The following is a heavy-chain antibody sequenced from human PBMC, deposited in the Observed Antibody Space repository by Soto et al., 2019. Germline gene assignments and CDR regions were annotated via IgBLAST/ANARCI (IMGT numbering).Heavy chain of an antibody. D-gene: IGHD2-21*02. V-gene: IGHV4-30-2*01. J-gene: IGHJ4*02. CDR3: ARGGPCGGDCYFDY. Sequence: TSETLSLTCAVSGGSISSGGYSWSWIRQPPGKGLEWIGYIYHSGSTYYNPSLKSRVTISVDRSKNQFSLKLSSVTAADTAVYYCARGGPCGGDCYFDYWGQGTLVTVSS. CDR2: IYHSGST. CDR1: GGSISSGGYS.